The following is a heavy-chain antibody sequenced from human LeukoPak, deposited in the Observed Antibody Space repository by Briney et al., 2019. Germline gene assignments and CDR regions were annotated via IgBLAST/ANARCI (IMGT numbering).Heavy chain of an antibody. D-gene: IGHD5-12*01. J-gene: IGHJ4*02. CDR2: IIPILGIA. V-gene: IGHV1-69*04. Sequence: SVTVSCKASGGTFSTYAISWVRQAPGQGLEWMGRIIPILGIANYAQKFQGRVTITADKSTSTAYMELSSLRSEDTAVYYCARVSEDIVATEFLDYWGQETLVTVSS. CDR3: ARVSEDIVATEFLDY. CDR1: GGTFSTYA.